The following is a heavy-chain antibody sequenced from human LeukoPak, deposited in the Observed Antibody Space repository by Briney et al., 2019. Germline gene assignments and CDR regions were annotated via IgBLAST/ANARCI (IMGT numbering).Heavy chain of an antibody. D-gene: IGHD4-23*01. CDR2: ISSDGRTT. J-gene: IGHJ4*02. CDR1: GLTFSSYW. Sequence: GGSLRLSCAASGLTFSSYWMHCVRQAPRKGLAWVSRISSDGRTTTYADSVKGRLTISRDNAKNTLYLQMNGLRAEDTAVYYCATSPAVVTNYWGQGALVTVSS. CDR3: ATSPAVVTNY. V-gene: IGHV3-74*01.